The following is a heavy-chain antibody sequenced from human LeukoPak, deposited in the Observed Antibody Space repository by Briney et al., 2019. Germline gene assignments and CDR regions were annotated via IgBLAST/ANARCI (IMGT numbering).Heavy chain of an antibody. CDR2: MYNSGST. V-gene: IGHV4-4*07. J-gene: IGHJ4*02. CDR3: VRAEGGGYARY. CDR1: AASISNYY. Sequence: SETLSLTCTVSAASISNYYWSWIRQPAGKGLEWIGRMYNSGSTIYNPSLQSRVTISLDTSSNQFSLNLRSVTAADTAVYYCVRAEGGGYARYWGQGTLVTVSS. D-gene: IGHD5-12*01.